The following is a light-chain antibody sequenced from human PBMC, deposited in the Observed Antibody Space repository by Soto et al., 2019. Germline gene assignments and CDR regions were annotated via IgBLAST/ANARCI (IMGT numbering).Light chain of an antibody. V-gene: IGKV3-20*01. CDR1: QSFNSIY. Sequence: EIVLTQSPGTLSLSPGERATVSCRASQSFNSIYFAGYQQKPGQAPRLLIYGASSRATGIPDRFSGSGSGTDFTLTISRLEPEDFAVYYCHQYDSWTFGQGTKV. J-gene: IGKJ1*01. CDR3: HQYDSWT. CDR2: GAS.